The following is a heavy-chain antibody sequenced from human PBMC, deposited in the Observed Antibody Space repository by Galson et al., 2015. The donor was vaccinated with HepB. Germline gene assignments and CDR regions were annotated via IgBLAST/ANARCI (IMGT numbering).Heavy chain of an antibody. CDR3: ARRGCTNGVCSYYYYGMDV. V-gene: IGHV1-18*01. CDR1: GYTFTSYG. J-gene: IGHJ6*02. CDR2: ISADNGNT. D-gene: IGHD2-8*01. Sequence: SVKVSCKASGYTFTSYGISWVRQAPGQGLEWMGWISADNGNTNYAQKLQGRVTMTTDTSTSTAYMELRSLRSDDTAVYYCARRGCTNGVCSYYYYGMDVWGQGTTVTVSS.